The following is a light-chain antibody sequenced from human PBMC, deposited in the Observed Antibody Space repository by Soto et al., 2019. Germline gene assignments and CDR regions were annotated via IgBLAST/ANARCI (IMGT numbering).Light chain of an antibody. CDR3: QSYDRSLSAHDV. CDR2: GNS. V-gene: IGLV1-40*01. Sequence: QSVLTPPPSVSGAPGQRVTISCTGSSSNIGATYDVQWYQQLPGTAPKLLIYGNSNRPSGVPDRFSGSKSGTSASLAITGLQADDEADYYRQSYDRSLSAHDVFGTGTKVTVL. CDR1: SSNIGATYD. J-gene: IGLJ1*01.